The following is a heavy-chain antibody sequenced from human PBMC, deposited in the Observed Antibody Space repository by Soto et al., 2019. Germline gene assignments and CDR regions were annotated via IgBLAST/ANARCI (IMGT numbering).Heavy chain of an antibody. CDR3: AAPVWFGELLGDYYYYGMDV. Sequence: SVKGSCKAAGFTFTSAAGRWVRQARGQRLEWIGWIVVGSGNTNYAQKFQERVTITRDMSTSTAYMELSSLRSEDTAVYYCAAPVWFGELLGDYYYYGMDVWAQGTTVTVSS. CDR1: GFTFTSAA. CDR2: IVVGSGNT. D-gene: IGHD3-10*01. V-gene: IGHV1-58*01. J-gene: IGHJ6*02.